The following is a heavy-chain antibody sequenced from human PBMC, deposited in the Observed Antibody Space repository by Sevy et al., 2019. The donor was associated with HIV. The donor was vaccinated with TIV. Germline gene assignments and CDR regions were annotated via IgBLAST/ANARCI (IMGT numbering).Heavy chain of an antibody. J-gene: IGHJ6*02. V-gene: IGHV3-21*01. CDR3: ARSLAPSSIAAPYYYGMDV. CDR2: ISSSSSYI. CDR1: GFTFSSYS. D-gene: IGHD6-6*01. Sequence: GGSLRLSCAASGFTFSSYSMNWVRQAPGKGLEWVSSISSSSSYIYYAHSVKGRFTISRDNAKNSLYLQMNSLRAEDTAVYYCARSLAPSSIAAPYYYGMDVWGQGTTVTVSS.